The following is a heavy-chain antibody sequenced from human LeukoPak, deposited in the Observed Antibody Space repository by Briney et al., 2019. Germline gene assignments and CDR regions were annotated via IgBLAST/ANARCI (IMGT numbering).Heavy chain of an antibody. D-gene: IGHD2-2*01. CDR2: IIPVFGTA. Sequence: SVKVSCKASGGTFSSYAISWVRQAPGQGLEWMGGIIPVFGTANYAQKFQGRVTITADESTSTAYMELSSLRSEDTAVYYCAREIPLLGYCSSTSCYSYYFDYWGQGTLVTVSS. V-gene: IGHV1-69*13. CDR3: AREIPLLGYCSSTSCYSYYFDY. J-gene: IGHJ4*02. CDR1: GGTFSSYA.